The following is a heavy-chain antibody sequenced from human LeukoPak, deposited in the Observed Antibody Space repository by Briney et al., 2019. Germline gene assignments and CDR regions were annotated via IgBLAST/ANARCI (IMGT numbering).Heavy chain of an antibody. D-gene: IGHD3-16*01. CDR3: ARGRGLRFVDY. CDR2: INHSGST. J-gene: IGHJ4*02. Sequence: SETLSLTCAVYGGSFSGYYWSWIRQPPGKGLEWIGEINHSGSTNYNPSLKSRVTISVDTSKNQFSLKLSSVTAADTAVYYCARGRGLRFVDYWGQGTLVTVSS. CDR1: GGSFSGYY. V-gene: IGHV4-34*01.